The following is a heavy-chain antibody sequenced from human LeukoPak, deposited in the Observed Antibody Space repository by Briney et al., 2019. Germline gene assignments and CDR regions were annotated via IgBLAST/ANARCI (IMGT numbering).Heavy chain of an antibody. D-gene: IGHD2-2*01. CDR2: ISYDGSD. CDR1: GFTFTNYA. V-gene: IGHV3-30-3*01. J-gene: IGHJ4*02. Sequence: GGSLRLSCAASGFTFTNYAMHWVRQAPGKGLEWVAVISYDGSDKYADSVKGRFTISRDISKNTLYLQMNSLRVEDTAVYYCARDRQYQLLPDYWGQGTLVTVSS. CDR3: ARDRQYQLLPDY.